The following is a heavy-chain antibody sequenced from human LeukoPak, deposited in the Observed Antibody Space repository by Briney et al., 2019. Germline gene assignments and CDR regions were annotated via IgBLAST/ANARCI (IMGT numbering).Heavy chain of an antibody. CDR2: INSDGSGA. V-gene: IGHV3-74*01. Sequence: GGSLRLSCAASGFSFSTYWIHWVRQAPGKGLVWVSRINSDGSGATHADSVKGRFTISRDNAKNTVYLQMNSLRVEDTAVYYCARGSTSWDLDYWGQGTLVTVSS. CDR3: ARGSTSWDLDY. J-gene: IGHJ4*02. D-gene: IGHD1-26*01. CDR1: GFSFSTYW.